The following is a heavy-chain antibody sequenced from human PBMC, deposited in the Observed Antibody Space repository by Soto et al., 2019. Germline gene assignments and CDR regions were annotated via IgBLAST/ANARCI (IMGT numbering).Heavy chain of an antibody. D-gene: IGHD3-9*01. CDR1: GFTFISSV. Sequence: GGSLRLSCSASGFTFISSVLHWVRQAPGKGLEYVSAITSDGHNTYYADSVKGRFTISRDNSKNTLFLQMSSLRVEDTAVYYCVKAPTGYYDYWGQGTLVTVSS. CDR3: VKAPTGYYDY. J-gene: IGHJ4*02. CDR2: ITSDGHNT. V-gene: IGHV3-64D*06.